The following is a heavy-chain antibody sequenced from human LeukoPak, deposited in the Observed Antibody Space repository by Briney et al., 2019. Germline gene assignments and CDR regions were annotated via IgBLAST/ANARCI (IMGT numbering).Heavy chain of an antibody. CDR1: GYTFTSYG. V-gene: IGHV1-18*01. CDR3: ARVVLNLYYGILTGPLEY. Sequence: GASVKVSCKASGYTFTSYGISWVRQAPGQGLEWMGWISAYNGNTNYAQKLQGRVTMTTDTSTSTAYMELRSLRSDDTAVYYCARVVLNLYYGILTGPLEYWGQGTLVTVSS. D-gene: IGHD3-9*01. CDR2: ISAYNGNT. J-gene: IGHJ4*02.